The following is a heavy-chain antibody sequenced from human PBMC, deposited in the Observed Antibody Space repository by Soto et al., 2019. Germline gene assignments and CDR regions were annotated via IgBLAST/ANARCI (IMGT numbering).Heavy chain of an antibody. CDR1: GGSISSGGYY. V-gene: IGHV4-39*01. Sequence: SETLSLTCTVSGGSISSGGYYWSWIRQHPGKGLEWIGYIYYSGSTYYSPSLNSRVTISVDTSKNQFSLKLSSVTAADTAVYYCARHSGYNYGHNDYWGQGTLVTVPS. J-gene: IGHJ4*02. CDR2: IYYSGST. CDR3: ARHSGYNYGHNDY. D-gene: IGHD5-18*01.